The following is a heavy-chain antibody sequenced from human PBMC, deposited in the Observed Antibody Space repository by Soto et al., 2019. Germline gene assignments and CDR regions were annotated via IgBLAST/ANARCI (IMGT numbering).Heavy chain of an antibody. CDR1: GDSISNSNYY. D-gene: IGHD4-17*01. CDR3: ARRYGASFDY. J-gene: IGHJ4*02. CDR2: IYYSGVT. Sequence: SETLSLTCTVSGDSISNSNYYWGWIRQPPGKGLEWIANIYYSGVTYCNPSLKSRVAISVDTSKNQFSLKLSSVTAADTAVYFCARRYGASFDYWGQGTQVTVSS. V-gene: IGHV4-39*01.